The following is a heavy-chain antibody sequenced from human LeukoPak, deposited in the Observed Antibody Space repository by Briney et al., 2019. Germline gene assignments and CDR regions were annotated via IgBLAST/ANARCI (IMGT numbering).Heavy chain of an antibody. V-gene: IGHV4-34*01. CDR1: GGSISSYY. D-gene: IGHD3-10*01. CDR2: INHSGST. Sequence: SETLSLTCTVSGGSISSYYWSWIRQPPGKGLEWIGEINHSGSTNYNPSLKSRVTISVDTSKNQFSLKLSSVTAADTAVYYCARQSEGLLWFGETPNNWFDPWGQGTLVTVSS. J-gene: IGHJ5*02. CDR3: ARQSEGLLWFGETPNNWFDP.